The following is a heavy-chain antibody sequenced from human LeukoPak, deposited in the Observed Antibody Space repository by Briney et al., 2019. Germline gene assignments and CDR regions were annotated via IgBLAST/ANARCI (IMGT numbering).Heavy chain of an antibody. CDR2: ISGSGGST. J-gene: IGHJ5*02. Sequence: GWSLRLSCAASGFTFSSYAMSWVHQPPGKGLEWVSAISGSGGSTYYADSVKGRFTISRDNSKNTLYLQMNSLRAEDTAVYYCAKPERYNWFDPWGQGTLVTVSS. D-gene: IGHD1-1*01. V-gene: IGHV3-23*01. CDR3: AKPERYNWFDP. CDR1: GFTFSSYA.